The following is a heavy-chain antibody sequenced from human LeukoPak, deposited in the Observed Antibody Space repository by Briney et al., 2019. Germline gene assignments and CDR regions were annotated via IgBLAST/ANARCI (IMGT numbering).Heavy chain of an antibody. CDR3: AGDNTDYYGMDV. J-gene: IGHJ6*02. CDR2: ISAYNGNT. V-gene: IGHV1-18*01. Sequence: ASVKVSCKASGYTFTSYDINWVRQATGQGLEWMGWISAYNGNTNYAQKLQGRVTMTTDTSTSTAYMELRSLRSDDTAVYYCAGDNTDYYGMDVWGQGTTVTVSS. CDR1: GYTFTSYD.